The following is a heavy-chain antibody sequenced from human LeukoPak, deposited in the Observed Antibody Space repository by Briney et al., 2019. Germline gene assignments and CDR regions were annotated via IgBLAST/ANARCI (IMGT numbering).Heavy chain of an antibody. V-gene: IGHV4-59*08. J-gene: IGHJ4*02. CDR3: ARVTTVTTSFHFDY. Sequence: SETLSLTCTVSGGSISRDYWSWIRQPPGKGLEWVGYVYYSGSTDYNPSLKSRVTISVDTSNSQLSLRLISVTAADTAVYYCARVTTVTTSFHFDYWGQGTLVTVSS. D-gene: IGHD4-17*01. CDR2: VYYSGST. CDR1: GGSISRDY.